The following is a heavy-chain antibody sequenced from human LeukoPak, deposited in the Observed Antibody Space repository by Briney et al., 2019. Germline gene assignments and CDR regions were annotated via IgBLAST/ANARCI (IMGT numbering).Heavy chain of an antibody. Sequence: WASVKVSCKASGYTFTSYGISWVRQAPGQGLEWMGWISAYNGNTNYAQKLQGRVTMTTDTSTSTAYMELRSLRSGDTAVYYCARGDITMVRGVIEHYYFDYWGQGTLVTVSS. D-gene: IGHD3-10*01. J-gene: IGHJ4*02. CDR1: GYTFTSYG. CDR2: ISAYNGNT. V-gene: IGHV1-18*01. CDR3: ARGDITMVRGVIEHYYFDY.